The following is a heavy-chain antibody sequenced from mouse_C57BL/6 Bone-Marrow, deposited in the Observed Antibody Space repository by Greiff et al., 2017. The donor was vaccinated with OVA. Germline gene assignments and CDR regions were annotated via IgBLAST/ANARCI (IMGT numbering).Heavy chain of an antibody. CDR2: ISYDGSN. CDR3: ARDYYGSTMDY. V-gene: IGHV3-6*01. CDR1: GYSITSGYY. D-gene: IGHD1-1*01. J-gene: IGHJ4*01. Sequence: ESGPGLVKPSQSLSLTCSVTGYSITSGYYWNWIRQFPGNKLEWMGYISYDGSNNYNPSLKNRISLTRDTSKNQFFLKLNSVTTEDTATYYCARDYYGSTMDYWGQGTSVTVSS.